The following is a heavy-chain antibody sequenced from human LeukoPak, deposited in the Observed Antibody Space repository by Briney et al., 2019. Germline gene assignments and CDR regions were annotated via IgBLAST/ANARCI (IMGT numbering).Heavy chain of an antibody. D-gene: IGHD5-12*01. Sequence: ASVKVSCKASGYTFTGYYVHWVRQAPGQGLEWMGWINPNSGGTNYLQKFQGRVTMTRDTSISTAYMELRSLKSDDTAVHYCARESNGGYGFDYWGQGTLVTVAS. CDR1: GYTFTGYY. V-gene: IGHV1-2*02. CDR3: ARESNGGYGFDY. J-gene: IGHJ4*02. CDR2: INPNSGGT.